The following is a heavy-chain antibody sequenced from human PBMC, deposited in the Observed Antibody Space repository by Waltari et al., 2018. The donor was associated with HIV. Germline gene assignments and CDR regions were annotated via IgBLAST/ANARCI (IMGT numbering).Heavy chain of an antibody. CDR1: GGSIASSDSF. V-gene: IGHV4-39*01. D-gene: IGHD6-19*01. CDR3: VRHAAEFRPDFGWILAGVFEP. CDR2: ALHTRRPALFSGQF. Sequence: QVQLQESGPGFVKPSETLSLICNVSGGSIASSDSFWGWIRQSPEMNLEWVGSALHTRRPALFSGQFFAKSSLKSRVALSVDTSKNQVSLRLTSVTAADTGLYYCVRHAAEFRPDFGWILAGVFEPWGLGTQVIVS. J-gene: IGHJ1*01.